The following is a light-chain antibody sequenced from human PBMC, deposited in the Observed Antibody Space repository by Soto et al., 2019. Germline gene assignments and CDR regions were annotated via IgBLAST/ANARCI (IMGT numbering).Light chain of an antibody. CDR2: GAS. CDR1: QSVSVSY. CDR3: QQYDTTPQT. Sequence: EILMTQSPATLSVSPGERATLSCRASQSVSVSYLAWYQQKPGQAPRLLIYGASSRVTGIPDRFSGSGSGTNFTLTISRLEPEGKAGNFCQQYDTTPQTFVQGTKVDIK. J-gene: IGKJ1*01. V-gene: IGKV3-20*01.